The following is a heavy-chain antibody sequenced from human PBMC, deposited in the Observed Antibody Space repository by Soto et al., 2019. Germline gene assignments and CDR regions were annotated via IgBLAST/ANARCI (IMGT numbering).Heavy chain of an antibody. D-gene: IGHD2-21*02. Sequence: PGGSLRLSCAASGFTFSSYGMHWVRQAPGKGLEWVAVIWYDGSNKYYADSVKGRFTISRDNSKNTLYLQMNSLRAEDTAVYYCARDTIVVVTAIPIYYYYGMDVWGQGTTVTVSS. CDR1: GFTFSSYG. CDR3: ARDTIVVVTAIPIYYYYGMDV. V-gene: IGHV3-33*01. CDR2: IWYDGSNK. J-gene: IGHJ6*02.